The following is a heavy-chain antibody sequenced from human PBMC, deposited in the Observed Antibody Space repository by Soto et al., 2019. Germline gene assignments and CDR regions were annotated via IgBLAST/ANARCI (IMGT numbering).Heavy chain of an antibody. V-gene: IGHV1-69*01. CDR2: IIPIFGTA. CDR3: ARDMDTAMVSPYYYGMDV. J-gene: IGHJ6*02. Sequence: QVQLVQSGAEVKKPVSSVKVSCKASGGTFSSYAISWVRQAPGQGLEWMGGIIPIFGTANYAQKFQGRVTVTSDESTSTAYMELSSLRADDTAVYYCARDMDTAMVSPYYYGMDVWGQGTKVNVSS. D-gene: IGHD5-18*01. CDR1: GGTFSSYA.